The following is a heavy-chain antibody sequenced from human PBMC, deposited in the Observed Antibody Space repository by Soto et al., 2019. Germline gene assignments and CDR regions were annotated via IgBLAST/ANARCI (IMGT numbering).Heavy chain of an antibody. CDR2: INPSGDST. Sequence: ASVKVSCKGAGYTFSNYYMHWVRQAPGQGLEWMGIINPSGDSTSYAQEFQGRVTMTRETSTSTLYMELSSLRSEGTAVYYCARATRSGSPHFDHWGQGTLVTVSS. J-gene: IGHJ4*02. CDR3: ARATRSGSPHFDH. D-gene: IGHD5-12*01. V-gene: IGHV1-46*01. CDR1: GYTFSNYY.